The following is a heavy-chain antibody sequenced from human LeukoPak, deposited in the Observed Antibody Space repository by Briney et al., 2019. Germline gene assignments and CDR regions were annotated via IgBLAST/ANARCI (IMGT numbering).Heavy chain of an antibody. CDR3: ARLGRGVAVAGSYYYYGMDV. CDR1: GFTFSSYE. D-gene: IGHD6-19*01. Sequence: GGSLRLSCAASGFTFSSYEMKWVRQAPGKGLEWVSYISSSSSYTNYADSVKGRFTISRDNAKNSLYLQMNSLRAEDTAVYYCARLGRGVAVAGSYYYYGMDVWGQGTTVTVSS. V-gene: IGHV3-48*03. CDR2: ISSSSSYT. J-gene: IGHJ6*02.